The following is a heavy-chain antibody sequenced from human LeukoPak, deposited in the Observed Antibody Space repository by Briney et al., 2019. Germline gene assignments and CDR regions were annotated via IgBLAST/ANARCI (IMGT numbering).Heavy chain of an antibody. D-gene: IGHD3-3*01. V-gene: IGHV3-23*01. Sequence: GGSLRLSCAASGFTFSNHGMNWVRQTPGKGLEWVSAISGRGGNTYYADSVRGRFTISRDNSKNTLYLQMNSLRPEDTAVYYCARDRLPSHQDDFDYWGQGTLVTVSS. CDR3: ARDRLPSHQDDFDY. CDR1: GFTFSNHG. CDR2: ISGRGGNT. J-gene: IGHJ4*02.